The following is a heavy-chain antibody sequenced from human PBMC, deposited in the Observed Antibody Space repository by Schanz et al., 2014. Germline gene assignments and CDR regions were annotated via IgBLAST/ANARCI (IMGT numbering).Heavy chain of an antibody. CDR1: GFTASSHS. V-gene: IGHV3-21*01. J-gene: IGHJ4*02. Sequence: EVQLMESGGGLVKPGGSLRLSCGVSGFTASSHSMNWVRQAPGKGLEWVSSISSRSSHIYYADSVKGRFTVSRDNAKNSVYLQMNSLRAEDTAVYYCARGGPAYYFDDWGQGTLVTVSS. CDR2: ISSRSSHI. CDR3: ARGGPAYYFDD.